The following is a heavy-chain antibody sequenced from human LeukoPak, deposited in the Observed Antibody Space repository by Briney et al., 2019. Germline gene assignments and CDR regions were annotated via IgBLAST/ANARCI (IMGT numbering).Heavy chain of an antibody. Sequence: SEALSLTCTVSGGSISTYYWSWIRQPPGKGLEWIGYIYYSGSANYNPSLKSRVTISVDTSKNQFSLKLSSVTAADTAVYYCARSYGSGNYFDYWGQGTLVTVSS. CDR2: IYYSGSA. CDR1: GGSISTYY. J-gene: IGHJ4*02. CDR3: ARSYGSGNYFDY. D-gene: IGHD3-10*01. V-gene: IGHV4-59*01.